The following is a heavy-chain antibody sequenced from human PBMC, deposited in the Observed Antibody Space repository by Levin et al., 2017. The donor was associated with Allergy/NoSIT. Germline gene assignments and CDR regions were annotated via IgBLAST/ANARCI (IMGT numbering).Heavy chain of an antibody. CDR3: ARGSLLRGSGSYYYYYYMDV. CDR2: IYYSGST. Sequence: PGGSLRLSCTVSGGSISSYYWSWIRQPPGKGLEWIGYIYYSGSTNYNPSLKSRVTISVDTSKNQFSLKLSSVTAADTAVYYCARGSLLRGSGSYYYYYYMDVWGKGTTVTVSS. V-gene: IGHV4-59*01. D-gene: IGHD3-10*01. CDR1: GGSISSYY. J-gene: IGHJ6*03.